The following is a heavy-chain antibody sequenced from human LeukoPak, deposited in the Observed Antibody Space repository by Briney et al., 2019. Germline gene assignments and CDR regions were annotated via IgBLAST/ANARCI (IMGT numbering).Heavy chain of an antibody. D-gene: IGHD3-3*01. CDR1: GGSFNGYS. CDR3: ASPRRYSFWSASQGDGFDV. J-gene: IGHJ3*01. V-gene: IGHV4-34*01. Sequence: SETLSLTCAVSGGSFNGYSWTWIRQSPEKGLEWIGEINHRGHTKYNPSLKSRVTMSVDTSKNQFSVNLRSVTAADTAVYYCASPRRYSFWSASQGDGFDVWGQGTVVTVSS. CDR2: INHRGHT.